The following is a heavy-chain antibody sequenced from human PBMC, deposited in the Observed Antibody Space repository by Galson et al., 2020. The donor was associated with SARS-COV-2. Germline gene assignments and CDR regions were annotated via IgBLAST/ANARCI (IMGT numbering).Heavy chain of an antibody. D-gene: IGHD2-8*01. J-gene: IGHJ4*02. CDR3: ARTSYCTNGVCYYYFDY. CDR2: MFSNDET. V-gene: IGHV2-26*01. Sequence: SGPTLVKPTETLTLTCTVSGFSLGDPTMGVSWIRQTPGKALEWLAHMFSNDETSYSISLKTRLTISKDTSKSQVVLTMTNMDPVDTATYYCARTSYCTNGVCYYYFDYWGQGTLVTVSS. CDR1: GFSLGDPTMG.